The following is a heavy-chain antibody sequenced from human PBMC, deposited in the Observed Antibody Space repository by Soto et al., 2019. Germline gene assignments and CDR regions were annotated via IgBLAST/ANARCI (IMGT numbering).Heavy chain of an antibody. Sequence: ASVKVSCKASGGTFSSYAISWVRQAPGQGLEWMGGIIPIFGTANYAQKFQGRVTITADESTSTAYMELSSLRSEDTAVYYCARDSNSSSWEYYFDYWGQGTLVTVSS. CDR2: IIPIFGTA. J-gene: IGHJ4*02. CDR1: GGTFSSYA. V-gene: IGHV1-69*13. CDR3: ARDSNSSSWEYYFDY. D-gene: IGHD6-13*01.